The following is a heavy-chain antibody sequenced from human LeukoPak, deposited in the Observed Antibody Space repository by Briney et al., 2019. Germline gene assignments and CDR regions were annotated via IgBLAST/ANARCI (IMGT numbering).Heavy chain of an antibody. CDR1: GFSANNYW. J-gene: IGHJ4*02. Sequence: GGSLRLSCAVSGFSANNYWMSWVRQGPGKGLEWVASIKQGGSEKYYVDSVKGRFTISRDNAKNSLYLQMNSLGVEDTAVYYCARDPGDSDGWYYFDCWGQGTLVTVSS. CDR3: ARDPGDSDGWYYFDC. CDR2: IKQGGSEK. V-gene: IGHV3-7*01. D-gene: IGHD6-19*01.